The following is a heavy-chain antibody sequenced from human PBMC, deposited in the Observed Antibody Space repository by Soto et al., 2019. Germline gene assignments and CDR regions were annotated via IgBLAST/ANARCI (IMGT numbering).Heavy chain of an antibody. V-gene: IGHV1-18*01. CDR2: ISSYNGDT. Sequence: QVQLVQSGAEVKTPGASVKVSCKASGYTFTRSGISWVRPAPGQGPEWMGWISSYNGDTNYAQTFQGRVTMTTDTYTSTAYMELRSLRSDDTAVYYCAREGVAPYYYYGMDVWGQGTPVTVSS. J-gene: IGHJ6*02. CDR3: AREGVAPYYYYGMDV. D-gene: IGHD5-12*01. CDR1: GYTFTRSG.